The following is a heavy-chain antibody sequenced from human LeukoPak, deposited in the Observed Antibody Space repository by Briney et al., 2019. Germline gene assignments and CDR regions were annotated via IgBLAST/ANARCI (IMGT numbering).Heavy chain of an antibody. CDR1: GYSFTSYW. D-gene: IGHD6-13*01. Sequence: PGESLKISCKGSGYSFTSYWIGWVRQMPGKGLEWMGIIYPGDSDTRYSPSFQGQVTISADKSISTAYLQWSSLKASDTAMYYCARPSGGYSKAPHYFDYWGQGTLVTVSS. V-gene: IGHV5-51*01. CDR3: ARPSGGYSKAPHYFDY. J-gene: IGHJ4*02. CDR2: IYPGDSDT.